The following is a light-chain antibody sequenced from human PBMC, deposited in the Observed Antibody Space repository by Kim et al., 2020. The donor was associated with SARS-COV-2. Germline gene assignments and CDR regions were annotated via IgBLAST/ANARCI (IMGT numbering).Light chain of an antibody. Sequence: VSPGQTASITCSGDKLGHKYVCWYQQKPGQSPVLVIYQDSKRPSGIPERFSGSNSGNTATLTISGTQAMDEADYYCQAWDSSTQIFGTGTKVTVL. J-gene: IGLJ1*01. CDR2: QDS. V-gene: IGLV3-1*01. CDR1: KLGHKY. CDR3: QAWDSSTQI.